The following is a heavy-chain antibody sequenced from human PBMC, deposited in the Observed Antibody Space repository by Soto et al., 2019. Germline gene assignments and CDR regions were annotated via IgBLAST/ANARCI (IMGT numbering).Heavy chain of an antibody. V-gene: IGHV3-23*01. D-gene: IGHD6-19*01. CDR1: GISFSDYA. J-gene: IGHJ4*02. CDR3: SKKDRLYGVAVAFDS. CDR2: ISGDGVSK. Sequence: GGSLRLSCEASGISFSDYAMSWVRQAPGKGLEWISAISGDGVSKLYADSVRGRFTISRDNAANTLYLQMNSLRTEDTALYYCSKKDRLYGVAVAFDSWGQGTLVTVSS.